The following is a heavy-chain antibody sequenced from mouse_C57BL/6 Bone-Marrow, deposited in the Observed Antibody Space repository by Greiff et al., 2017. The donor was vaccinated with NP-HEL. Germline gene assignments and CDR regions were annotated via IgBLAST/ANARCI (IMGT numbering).Heavy chain of an antibody. V-gene: IGHV3-8*01. J-gene: IGHJ4*01. D-gene: IGHD1-1*01. CDR3: ARFDYYGSSPYAMDY. CDR1: GYSITSDY. CDR2: ISYSGST. Sequence: DVKLVESGPGLAKPSQTLSLTCSVTGYSITSDYWNWIRKFPGHKLEYMGYISYSGSTYYNPSLKSRISITRDTSKNQYYLQLNSVTTEDTATYYCARFDYYGSSPYAMDYWGQGTSVTISS.